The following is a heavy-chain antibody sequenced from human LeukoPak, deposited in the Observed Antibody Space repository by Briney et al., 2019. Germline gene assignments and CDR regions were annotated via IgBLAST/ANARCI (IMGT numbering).Heavy chain of an antibody. J-gene: IGHJ4*02. CDR1: GGSISSSSYY. CDR2: IYYSGST. V-gene: IGHV4-39*07. Sequence: SETLSLTCTVSGGSISSSSYYWGWIRQPPGKGLEWIGSIYYSGSTYYNPSLKSRVTISVDTSKNQFSLKLSSVTAADTAVYYCARGSRKRGYSSSWYYFDYWGQGTLVTDSS. CDR3: ARGSRKRGYSSSWYYFDY. D-gene: IGHD6-13*01.